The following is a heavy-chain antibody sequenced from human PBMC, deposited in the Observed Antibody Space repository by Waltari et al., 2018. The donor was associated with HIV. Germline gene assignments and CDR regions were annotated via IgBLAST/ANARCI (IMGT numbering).Heavy chain of an antibody. CDR2: IGTAGDT. CDR1: GFTFRSYD. V-gene: IGHV3-13*01. Sequence: EVQLVVAGGGLVQRGGSLRLSCAASGFTFRSYDLHWVRQATGKGLWWVSAIGTAGDTYYPGSVKGRFTISRENAKNSLYLQMNSLRAGDTAVYYCARDLRGVRSGMDVWGQGTTVTVSS. J-gene: IGHJ6*02. CDR3: ARDLRGVRSGMDV. D-gene: IGHD3-10*01.